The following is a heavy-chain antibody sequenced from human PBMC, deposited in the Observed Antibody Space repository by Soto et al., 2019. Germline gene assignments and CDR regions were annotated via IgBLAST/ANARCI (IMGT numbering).Heavy chain of an antibody. CDR2: INRDGRKK. D-gene: IGHD6-13*01. V-gene: IGHV3-7*05. CDR3: ARDVSPGSSSLYLDAFEI. J-gene: IGHJ3*02. Sequence: EVQLEESGGDLVQPGGSLRLSCAASGFTLSAYWMTWVRQAPGKGLEWVANINRDGRKKSYLDSVRGRFTISRDNVGNSLYLQMDSLRADDPALYYCARDVSPGSSSLYLDAFEIWGQGTMVTVSS. CDR1: GFTLSAYW.